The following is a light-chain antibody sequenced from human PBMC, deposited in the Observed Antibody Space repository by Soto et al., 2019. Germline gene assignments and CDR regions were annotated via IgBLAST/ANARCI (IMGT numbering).Light chain of an antibody. Sequence: QSALTQPASVSGSPGQSITISCTGTSSDVGSYNLVSWYQQHPGKAPKLMIYEGSKRPSGVSNRFSGSKSGNTASLTISGLQAEDEADYYCCSYAGSPLDVFGTGTKLTVL. J-gene: IGLJ1*01. CDR2: EGS. V-gene: IGLV2-23*01. CDR3: CSYAGSPLDV. CDR1: SSDVGSYNL.